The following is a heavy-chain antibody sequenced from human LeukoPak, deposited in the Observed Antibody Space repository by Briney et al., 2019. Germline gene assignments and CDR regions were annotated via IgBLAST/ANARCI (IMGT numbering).Heavy chain of an antibody. D-gene: IGHD2-2*02. CDR2: IYHSGST. J-gene: IGHJ4*02. CDR1: GGSISSSGYY. Sequence: PSETLSLTCTVSGGSISSSGYYWGWIRQSPGKGLEWIGNIYHSGSTYKNPSLKSRVTISLDTSKNQFSLKLSSVTAADTAMYYCARLSGAPVRHPIYHFDYWGQGTLVAVSS. V-gene: IGHV4-39*07. CDR3: ARLSGAPVRHPIYHFDY.